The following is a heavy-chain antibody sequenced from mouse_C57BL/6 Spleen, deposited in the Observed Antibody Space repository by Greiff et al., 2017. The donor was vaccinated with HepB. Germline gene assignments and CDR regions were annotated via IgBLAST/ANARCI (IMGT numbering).Heavy chain of an antibody. J-gene: IGHJ2*01. CDR2: IYPGDGDT. D-gene: IGHD1-1*01. Sequence: QVQLQQSGPELVKPGASVKISCKASGYSFSSSWMNWVKQRPGKGLEWIGRIYPGDGDTNYNGKFKGKATLTADKSSSPAYMQRSSRTSEDSAVYFCARGYYYGSSYLDYWGQGTTLTVSS. V-gene: IGHV1-82*01. CDR1: GYSFSSSW. CDR3: ARGYYYGSSYLDY.